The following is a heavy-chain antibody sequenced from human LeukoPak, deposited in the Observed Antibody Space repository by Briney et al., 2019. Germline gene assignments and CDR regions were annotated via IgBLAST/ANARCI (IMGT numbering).Heavy chain of an antibody. J-gene: IGHJ3*02. Sequence: SETLSLTCAVSGGSISSSNWWSWVRQPPGKGLEWIGEIYHSGSTNYNPSLKSRVTISVDTSKNQFSLKLSSVTAADTAVYYCARGLGYCSGGSCYGRILSAFDIWGQGTMVTVSS. V-gene: IGHV4-4*02. CDR1: GGSISSSNW. CDR2: IYHSGST. CDR3: ARGLGYCSGGSCYGRILSAFDI. D-gene: IGHD2-15*01.